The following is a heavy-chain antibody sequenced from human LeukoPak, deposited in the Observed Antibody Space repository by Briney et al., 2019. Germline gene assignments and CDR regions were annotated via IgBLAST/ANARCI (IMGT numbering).Heavy chain of an antibody. CDR1: GGSISSYY. J-gene: IGHJ4*02. V-gene: IGHV4-59*01. CDR2: IYYSGST. CDR3: ARPSQSSSWYYFDY. Sequence: SETLSLTCTVSGGSISSYYWTWIRQPPGKGLEWIGYIYYSGSTNYNPSLKSRVTISVDTSKNQFSLKLSSVTAADTAVYYCARPSQSSSWYYFDYWGQGTLVTVSS. D-gene: IGHD6-13*01.